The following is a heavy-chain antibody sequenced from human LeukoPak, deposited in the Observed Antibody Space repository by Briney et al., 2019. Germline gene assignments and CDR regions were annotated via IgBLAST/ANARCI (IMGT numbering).Heavy chain of an antibody. D-gene: IGHD1-26*01. J-gene: IGHJ4*02. V-gene: IGHV4-4*07. Sequence: PSETLSLTCTVSGGSISSYYWSWIRQPPGKGLEWIGRIYTSGSTNYNPSLKSRVTMSVDTSKNQFSLKLSSVTAADTAVYYCARDDAAGIVGATPGDYWGQGTLVTVSS. CDR3: ARDDAAGIVGATPGDY. CDR2: IYTSGST. CDR1: GGSISSYY.